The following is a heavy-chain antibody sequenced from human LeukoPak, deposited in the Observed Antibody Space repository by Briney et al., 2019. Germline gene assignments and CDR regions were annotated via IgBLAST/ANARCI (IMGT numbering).Heavy chain of an antibody. CDR1: GASITSSNW. D-gene: IGHD5-12*01. Sequence: SETLSLTCAVSGASITSSNWWSWVRQPPGKGLEWIGEIYHSGSSNYNPSLESRVTISVDKSKNQFSLNLTSVTAADTAVYYCARDIQWLRGGVYYLDDWGQGALVTVSS. V-gene: IGHV4-4*02. J-gene: IGHJ4*02. CDR2: IYHSGSS. CDR3: ARDIQWLRGGVYYLDD.